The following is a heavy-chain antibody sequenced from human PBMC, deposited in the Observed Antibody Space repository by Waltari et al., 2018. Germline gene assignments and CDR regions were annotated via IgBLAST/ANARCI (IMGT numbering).Heavy chain of an antibody. D-gene: IGHD3-3*01. Sequence: QVQLVQSGAEVKKPGASVKVSCKASGYNFTGYYMHWVRQAPGQGLEWMGWINPNSGGTNYAQKFQGWVTMTRDTSISTAYMELSRLRSDDTAVYYCARGGYDSPEEEYYGMDVWGQGTTVTVSS. CDR3: ARGGYDSPEEEYYGMDV. CDR2: INPNSGGT. J-gene: IGHJ6*02. CDR1: GYNFTGYY. V-gene: IGHV1-2*04.